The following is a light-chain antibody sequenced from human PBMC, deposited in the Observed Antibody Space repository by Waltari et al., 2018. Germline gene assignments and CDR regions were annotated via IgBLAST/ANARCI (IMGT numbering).Light chain of an antibody. CDR3: SSWISSSTLV. J-gene: IGLJ2*01. CDR2: DVT. CDR1: ISDVGGHNY. Sequence: QSALTQPASVSGSPGQSITISCTGTISDVGGHNYVSWYQQHQGKAPKLMIYDVTNRPSGVSDRFSGSKSGNTASLTFSGLQAEDEADYYCSSWISSSTLVFGGGTKLTVL. V-gene: IGLV2-14*03.